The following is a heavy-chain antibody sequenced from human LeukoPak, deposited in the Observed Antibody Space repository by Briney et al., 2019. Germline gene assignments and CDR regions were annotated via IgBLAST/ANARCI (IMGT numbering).Heavy chain of an antibody. CDR1: GYTFATRW. V-gene: IGHV5-51*01. Sequence: GESLKISCKGSGYTFATRWLAWVRQMPGRGLEFMGIIYPDDSDAIYSPSFQGQVTISADKSISTAYLQWSSLKASDSAMYYCARGAYGSGSYYNYYGMDVWGQGTTVTVSS. CDR3: ARGAYGSGSYYNYYGMDV. CDR2: IYPDDSDA. J-gene: IGHJ6*02. D-gene: IGHD3-10*01.